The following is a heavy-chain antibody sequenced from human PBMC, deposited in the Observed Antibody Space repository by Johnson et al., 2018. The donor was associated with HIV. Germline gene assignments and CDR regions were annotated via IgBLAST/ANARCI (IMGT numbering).Heavy chain of an antibody. Sequence: VQLVESGGGLVQPGGSLRLSCAASGFPFTDAWMTWVRQAPGKGLEWVGQIKRKTDGGTTDYSAPVKGRVIISRDDSENTLYLQMNSLKTEDTAMYYCTTLGYTTRPRAFDIWGQGTVVTVSS. CDR1: GFPFTDAW. CDR3: TTLGYTTRPRAFDI. D-gene: IGHD6-13*01. CDR2: IKRKTDGGTT. V-gene: IGHV3-15*01. J-gene: IGHJ3*02.